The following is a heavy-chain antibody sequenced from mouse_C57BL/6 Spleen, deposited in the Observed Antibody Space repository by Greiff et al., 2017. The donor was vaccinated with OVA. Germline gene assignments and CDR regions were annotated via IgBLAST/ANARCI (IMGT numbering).Heavy chain of an antibody. V-gene: IGHV1-61*01. CDR2: IYPSDSET. Sequence: QVQLQQPGAELVRPGSSVKLSCKASGYTFTSYWMDWVKQRPGQGLEWIGNIYPSDSETHYNQKFKDKATLTVDKSSSTAYMQLSSLTSEDSAVYYCARSKDGPWYFDVWGTGTTVTVSS. CDR3: ARSKDGPWYFDV. J-gene: IGHJ1*03. D-gene: IGHD2-3*01. CDR1: GYTFTSYW.